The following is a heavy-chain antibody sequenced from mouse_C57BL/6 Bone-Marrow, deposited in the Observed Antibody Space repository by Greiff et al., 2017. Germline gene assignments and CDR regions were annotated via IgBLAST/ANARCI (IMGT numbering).Heavy chain of an antibody. V-gene: IGHV1-15*01. CDR3: TRWLPFYAMDD. D-gene: IGHD2-2*01. J-gene: IGHJ4*01. Sequence: QVQLKESGAELVRPGASVTLSCKASGYTFTDYEMHWVKQTPVHGLEWIGAIDPETGGTAYNQKFKGKAILTADKSSSTAYMELRSLTSEDSAVYYCTRWLPFYAMDDWGQGTSVTVSS. CDR1: GYTFTDYE. CDR2: IDPETGGT.